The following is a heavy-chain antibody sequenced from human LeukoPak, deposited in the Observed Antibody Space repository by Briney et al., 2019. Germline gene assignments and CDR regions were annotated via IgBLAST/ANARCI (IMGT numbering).Heavy chain of an antibody. D-gene: IGHD6-19*01. J-gene: IGHJ2*01. Sequence: PSETLSLTCTVSGGSISSSSYYWGWIRHPPGRGLEWIGRIYTSGRTNYNPSIKSRVTMSVDTSKNQFSLKLSSVAAADTAVYYCARVAHKLERIALAATSEWRANWYFDLWGRGTLVTVSS. CDR1: GGSISSSSYY. CDR2: IYTSGRT. CDR3: ARVAHKLERIALAATSEWRANWYFDL. V-gene: IGHV4-39*07.